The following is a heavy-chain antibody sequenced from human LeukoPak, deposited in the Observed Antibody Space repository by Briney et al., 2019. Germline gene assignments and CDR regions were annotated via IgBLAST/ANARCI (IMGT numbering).Heavy chain of an antibody. D-gene: IGHD4-17*01. CDR2: ITPSGNNK. CDR1: GFTFSRYS. Sequence: PGGSLRLSCAVSGFTFSRYSLHWVCQAPGKGLEWISYITPSGNNKYYSDSVKGRFTISRDNAKNSLYLQMNSLRAEDTAVYYCAREIGDYSPRGYYYYMDVWGKGTTVTISS. V-gene: IGHV3-21*05. J-gene: IGHJ6*03. CDR3: AREIGDYSPRGYYYYMDV.